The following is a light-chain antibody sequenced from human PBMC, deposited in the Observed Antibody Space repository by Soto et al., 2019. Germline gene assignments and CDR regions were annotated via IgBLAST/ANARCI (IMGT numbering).Light chain of an antibody. CDR2: EVS. V-gene: IGLV2-14*01. CDR3: SSYTSSSTYV. CDR1: SSDVGGYNY. J-gene: IGLJ1*01. Sequence: QSVLTQPASVSGSPGQSITISCTGTSSDVGGYNYVSWYQHHPGKAPKLMIYEVSNRPSWVSNRFSGSKSGNTASLTISGLQAEDEADYYCSSYTSSSTYVFGTGTKLNVL.